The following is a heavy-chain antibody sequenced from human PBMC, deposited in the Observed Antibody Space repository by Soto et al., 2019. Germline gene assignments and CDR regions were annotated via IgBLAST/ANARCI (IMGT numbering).Heavy chain of an antibody. V-gene: IGHV4-4*07. CDR1: GACLSGYY. CDR3: VRDGTKNLRDRFDH. D-gene: IGHD1-1*01. J-gene: IGHJ5*02. Sequence: SETLSLTCNVSGACLSGYYWSWILQPPGKGLEWIGRIYATGSTDYNPSLKSRITMSVDMSKKQFSLTLSYVTAADTAIYYCVRDGTKNLRDRFDHWGRGILVTVSS. CDR2: IYATGST.